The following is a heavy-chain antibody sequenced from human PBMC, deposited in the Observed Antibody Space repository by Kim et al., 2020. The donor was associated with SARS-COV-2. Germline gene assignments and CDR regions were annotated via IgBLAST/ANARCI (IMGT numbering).Heavy chain of an antibody. D-gene: IGHD1-26*01. CDR1: GYTFTSYA. Sequence: ASVKVSCKASGYTFTSYAMHWVRQAPGQRLEWMGWINAGNGNTKYSQKFQGRVTITRDTSASTAYMELSSLRSEETAVYYCARTIVGATGPHDYWGQGTLVTVSS. CDR3: ARTIVGATGPHDY. V-gene: IGHV1-3*01. CDR2: INAGNGNT. J-gene: IGHJ4*02.